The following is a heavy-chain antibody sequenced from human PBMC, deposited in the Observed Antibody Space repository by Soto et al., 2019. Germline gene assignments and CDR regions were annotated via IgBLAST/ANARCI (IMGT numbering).Heavy chain of an antibody. V-gene: IGHV3-15*07. D-gene: IGHD6-13*01. Sequence: EVQLVESGGGLETPGGSLRLSFTGTGFSSSPAWRNWVRQPPGKGLEWVGRMKSYRGGGTTDYAATVQGRFTISRDDSKNTLYLQMNSLKFEDTALYFCIWQQDFYYGKAVWGQGTTVTVSS. J-gene: IGHJ6*02. CDR1: GFSSSPAW. CDR2: MKSYRGGGTT. CDR3: IWQQDFYYGKAV.